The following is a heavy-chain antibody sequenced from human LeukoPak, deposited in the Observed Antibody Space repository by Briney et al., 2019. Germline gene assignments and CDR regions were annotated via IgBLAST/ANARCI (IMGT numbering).Heavy chain of an antibody. CDR1: GCTFTSYD. Sequence: ASVKVSCKASGCTFTSYDINWVRQATGQGLEWMGWMNPNSGNTGYAQKFQGRVTMTRNTSISTAYMELSSLRSEDTAVYYCERGHTYYDFWSGSLSSNWFDPWGQGTLVTVSS. V-gene: IGHV1-8*01. CDR2: MNPNSGNT. J-gene: IGHJ5*02. D-gene: IGHD3-3*01. CDR3: ERGHTYYDFWSGSLSSNWFDP.